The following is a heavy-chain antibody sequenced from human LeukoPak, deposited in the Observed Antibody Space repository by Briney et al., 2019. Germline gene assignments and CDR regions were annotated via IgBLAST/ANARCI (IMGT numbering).Heavy chain of an antibody. D-gene: IGHD1-26*01. CDR3: ARRVGATTVDY. V-gene: IGHV4-59*05. J-gene: IGHJ4*02. Sequence: SETLPLTCNVSGGSLSSYYWSWIRQPAGKGLEWIGRIYSTGSTYYNPSLKSRVTISVDTSKNQFSLKLSSVTAADTAVYYCARRVGATTVDYWGQGTLVTVSS. CDR1: GGSLSSYY. CDR2: IYSTGST.